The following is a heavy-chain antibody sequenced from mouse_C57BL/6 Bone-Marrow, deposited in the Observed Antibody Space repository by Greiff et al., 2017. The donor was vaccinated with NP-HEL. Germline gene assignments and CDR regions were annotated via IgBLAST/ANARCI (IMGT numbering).Heavy chain of an antibody. V-gene: IGHV1-69*01. Sequence: VQLQQSGAELVMPGASVKLSCKASGYTFTSYWMHWVKQRPGQGLEWIGEIDPSDSYTNYNQKFKGKSTLTVDKSSSTAYMQLSSLTSEDSAVYYCARGLIYCDYDDYAMDYWGQGTSVTVSA. CDR3: ARGLIYCDYDDYAMDY. D-gene: IGHD2-4*01. CDR2: IDPSDSYT. J-gene: IGHJ4*01. CDR1: GYTFTSYW.